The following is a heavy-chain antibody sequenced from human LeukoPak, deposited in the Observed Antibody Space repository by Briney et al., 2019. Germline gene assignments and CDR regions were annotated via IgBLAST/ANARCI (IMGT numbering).Heavy chain of an antibody. V-gene: IGHV4-34*01. Sequence: SETLSLTCAVSGVSFDDYYWSWVRQTPGKGLEWIGEITHSGYTNDNPSLKSRVTLSIDTSRKQFSLNLRSVTVADAGTYYCTRMTTGHDYWGQGTLVTVSS. CDR3: TRMTTGHDY. CDR1: GVSFDDYY. CDR2: ITHSGYT. J-gene: IGHJ4*02. D-gene: IGHD4-17*01.